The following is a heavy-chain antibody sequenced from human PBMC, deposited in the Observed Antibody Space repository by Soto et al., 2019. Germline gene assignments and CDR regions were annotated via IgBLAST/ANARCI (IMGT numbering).Heavy chain of an antibody. CDR3: ASERSTQYFDF. V-gene: IGHV1-69*06. CDR1: GGTFSSHG. Sequence: QVQLVQSGTVVQRRGSSVKVSCQASGGTFSSHGMAWVRQAPGQGLEWMGGIIPTFGTPTYAPKFQGRVTITADKSTHTAYMELSRVRSEDTGVYYCASERSTQYFDFRCQGTLTTVSS. D-gene: IGHD1-26*01. J-gene: IGHJ4*02. CDR2: IIPTFGTP.